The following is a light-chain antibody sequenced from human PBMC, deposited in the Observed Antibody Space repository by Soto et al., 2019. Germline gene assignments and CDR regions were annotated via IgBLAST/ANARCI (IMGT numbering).Light chain of an antibody. J-gene: IGKJ5*01. CDR2: TLS. CDR3: MQRREFPIT. Sequence: DIVMTQSQLSLPVTPGEPASISCRSSQSLLHIKGYNYLDWYLQKPGQSPQLLIYTLSSRASGVPDRFSGIGSRTDFTLKISRVEAEDVGVYYCMQRREFPITFGQGTRLEI. V-gene: IGKV2-40*01. CDR1: QSLLHIKGYNY.